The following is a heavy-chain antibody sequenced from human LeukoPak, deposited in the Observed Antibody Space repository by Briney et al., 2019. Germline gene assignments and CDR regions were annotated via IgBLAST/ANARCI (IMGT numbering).Heavy chain of an antibody. V-gene: IGHV3-9*03. Sequence: PGGSLRLSCAASGFTFDDYAMHWVRHAPGKGLEWVSGISWNSGSIGYADSVKGRFTISRDNAKNSLYLQMNSLRAEDMALYYCAKDIGYSSGWSSGGAFDIWGQGTMVTVSS. J-gene: IGHJ3*02. D-gene: IGHD6-19*01. CDR3: AKDIGYSSGWSSGGAFDI. CDR1: GFTFDDYA. CDR2: ISWNSGSI.